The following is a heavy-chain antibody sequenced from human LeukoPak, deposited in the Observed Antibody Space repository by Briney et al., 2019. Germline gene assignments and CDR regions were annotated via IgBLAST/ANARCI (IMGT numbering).Heavy chain of an antibody. CDR2: INWGSNHI. D-gene: IGHD6-19*01. V-gene: IGHV3-21*06. J-gene: IGHJ4*02. Sequence: GGSLRLSCAASGFTLRSYSMSWVRQAPGKGLEWISSINWGSNHIYYADAVQGRFTISRDNAKNSLYLQMNSLRAEDTAIYYCARDNSGWSRDYWGQGTLVTVSS. CDR3: ARDNSGWSRDY. CDR1: GFTLRSYS.